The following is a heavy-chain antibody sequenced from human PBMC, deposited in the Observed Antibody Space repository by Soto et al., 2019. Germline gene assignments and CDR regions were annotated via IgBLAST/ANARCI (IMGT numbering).Heavy chain of an antibody. D-gene: IGHD5-12*01. J-gene: IGHJ4*02. CDR3: ARGSDIVATSSFDY. CDR1: GFSFSSYA. CDR2: ISYDGSNK. Sequence: GWSLRLSCAASGFSFSSYAMHWVRQAPGKGLEWVAVISYDGSNKYYADSVKGRFTISRDNSKNTLYLQMNSLRAEDTAVYYCARGSDIVATSSFDYWGQGTLVTVSS. V-gene: IGHV3-30-3*01.